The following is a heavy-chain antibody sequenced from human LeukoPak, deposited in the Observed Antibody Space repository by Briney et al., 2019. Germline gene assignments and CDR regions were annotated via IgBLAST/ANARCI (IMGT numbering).Heavy chain of an antibody. Sequence: GGSLRLSCAASGFTFSSYSMNWVRQAPGKGLEWVAVISYDGSNKYYADSVKGRFTISRDNSKNTLSLQMNSLRAEDTAVYYCARGGSEGYFDYWGQGTLVTVSS. CDR2: ISYDGSNK. J-gene: IGHJ4*02. D-gene: IGHD3-10*01. V-gene: IGHV3-30*03. CDR1: GFTFSSYS. CDR3: ARGGSEGYFDY.